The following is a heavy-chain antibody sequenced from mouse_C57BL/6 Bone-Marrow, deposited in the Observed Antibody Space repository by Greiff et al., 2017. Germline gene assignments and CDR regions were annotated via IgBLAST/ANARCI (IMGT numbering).Heavy chain of an antibody. CDR1: GYTFTSYW. V-gene: IGHV1-64*01. CDR2: IHPNSGST. J-gene: IGHJ4*01. Sequence: QVQLQQPGAELVKPGASVKLSCKASGYTFTSYWMHWVKQRPGQGLEWIGMIHPNSGSTNYNEKFKSKATLTVEKSSSTAYMQRSSLTSEDSAVYYCARSRYYYAMDYWGQGTSVTVSS. CDR3: ARSRYYYAMDY.